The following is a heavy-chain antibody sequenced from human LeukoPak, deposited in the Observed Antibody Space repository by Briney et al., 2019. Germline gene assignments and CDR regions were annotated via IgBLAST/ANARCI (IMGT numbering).Heavy chain of an antibody. D-gene: IGHD3-3*01. Sequence: SVKVSCKASGGTFSSYAISWVRQAPGQGLEWMGGIIPIFGTANYAQKFQGRVTITADESTSTAYMELSSLRSEDTAVYSCARERRESITIFGVVNHPFDYWGQGTLVTLSS. CDR2: IIPIFGTA. J-gene: IGHJ4*02. CDR3: ARERRESITIFGVVNHPFDY. V-gene: IGHV1-69*13. CDR1: GGTFSSYA.